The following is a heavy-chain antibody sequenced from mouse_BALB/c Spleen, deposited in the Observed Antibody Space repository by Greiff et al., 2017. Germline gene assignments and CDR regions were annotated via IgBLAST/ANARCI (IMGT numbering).Heavy chain of an antibody. CDR2: INPSTGYT. Sequence: VKLQESGAELAKPGASVKMSCKASGYTFTSYWMHWVKQRPGQGLEWIGYINPSTGYTEYNQKFKDKATLTADKSSSTAYMQLSSLTSEDSAVYYCARCITTVRYFDYWGQGTTLTVSS. CDR3: ARCITTVRYFDY. V-gene: IGHV1-7*01. CDR1: GYTFTSYW. J-gene: IGHJ2*01. D-gene: IGHD1-1*01.